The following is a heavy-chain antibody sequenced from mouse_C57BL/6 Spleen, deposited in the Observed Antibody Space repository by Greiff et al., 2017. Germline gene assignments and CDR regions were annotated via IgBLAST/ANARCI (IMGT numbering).Heavy chain of an antibody. V-gene: IGHV1-84*01. D-gene: IGHD1-1*01. J-gene: IGHJ4*01. CDR2: IYPGSGNT. CDR3: ARWNYGSSYYYYAMDY. Sequence: VQLQQSGPELVKPGASVKISCKASGYTFTDYYINWVKQRPGQGLEWIGWIYPGSGNTKYNEKFKGKATLTVDTSSSTAYMQLSSLTSEDSAVYFCARWNYGSSYYYYAMDYWGQGTSVTVSS. CDR1: GYTFTDYY.